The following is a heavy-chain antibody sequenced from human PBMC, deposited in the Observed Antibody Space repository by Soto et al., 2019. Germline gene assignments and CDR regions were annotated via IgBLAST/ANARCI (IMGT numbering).Heavy chain of an antibody. V-gene: IGHV4-4*02. CDR2: IYHSGST. D-gene: IGHD4-17*01. CDR1: SGSISSSNW. J-gene: IGHJ4*02. Sequence: SETLSLTCAVSSGSISSSNWWSWVRQPPGKGLEWIGEIYHSGSTNYNPSLKSRVTISVDKSKNQFSLKLSSVTAADTAVYYCARLTADYGDYSFDYWGQGTLVTVSS. CDR3: ARLTADYGDYSFDY.